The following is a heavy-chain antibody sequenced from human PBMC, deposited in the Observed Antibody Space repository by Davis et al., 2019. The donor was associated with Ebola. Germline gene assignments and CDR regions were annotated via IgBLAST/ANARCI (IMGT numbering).Heavy chain of an antibody. J-gene: IGHJ5*02. CDR3: ARGITMVRALDWFDP. CDR2: ISAYNGNT. V-gene: IGHV1-18*01. Sequence: ASVKVSCKASGYTFTSYGISWVRQAPGQGLEWLGWISAYNGNTNYAQKLQGRFTMTTDTSTSTAYMELRSLRSDDTAVYYCARGITMVRALDWFDPWGQGTLVTVSS. D-gene: IGHD3-10*01. CDR1: GYTFTSYG.